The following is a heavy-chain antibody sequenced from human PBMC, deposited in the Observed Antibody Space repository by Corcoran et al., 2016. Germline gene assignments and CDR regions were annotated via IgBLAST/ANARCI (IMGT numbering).Heavy chain of an antibody. D-gene: IGHD2-21*02. CDR2: IKQDGSEK. V-gene: IGHV3-7*01. CDR3: AGDARRREVVVTAHPPYYYYYGMDV. Sequence: EVQLVESGGGLVQPGGSLRLSCAASGFTFSSYWMSWVRQAPGKGLEWVANIKQDGSEKYYVDSVKGRFTISRDNAKNSLYLQMNSLRAEDTAVYYCAGDARRREVVVTAHPPYYYYYGMDVWGQGTTVTVSS. J-gene: IGHJ6*02. CDR1: GFTFSSYW.